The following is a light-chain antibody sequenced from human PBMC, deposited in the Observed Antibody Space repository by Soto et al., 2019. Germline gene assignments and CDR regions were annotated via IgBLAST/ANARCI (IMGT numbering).Light chain of an antibody. CDR1: QSINSW. V-gene: IGKV1-5*03. Sequence: DIQMTQSPSTLSASVGDRVTITCRASQSINSWLAWYQQKPGKAPKLLVYTASSLESGVPSRFSGSRSGTEFTLNITTLQPDDFPTYYCQQYEAYPLTFGGGTGVEIK. CDR3: QQYEAYPLT. J-gene: IGKJ4*01. CDR2: TAS.